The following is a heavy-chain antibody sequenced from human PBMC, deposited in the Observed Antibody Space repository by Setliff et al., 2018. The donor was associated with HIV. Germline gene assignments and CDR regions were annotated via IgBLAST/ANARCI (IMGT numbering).Heavy chain of an antibody. J-gene: IGHJ5*02. V-gene: IGHV3-30-3*01. D-gene: IGHD2-15*01. CDR2: ISYDGSNK. CDR1: GFTFSSYA. Sequence: GGSLRLSCAASGFTFSSYAMSWVRQAPGKGLEWVAVISYDGSNKYYADSLKGRFTISRDNSKNTLYLQMNSLRAEDTAVYYCARQLRYCSGGSCYWSWFDPWGQGTLVTVSS. CDR3: ARQLRYCSGGSCYWSWFDP.